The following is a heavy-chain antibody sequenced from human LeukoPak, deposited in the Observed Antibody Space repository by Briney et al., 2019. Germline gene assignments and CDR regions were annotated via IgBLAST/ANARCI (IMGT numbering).Heavy chain of an antibody. V-gene: IGHV3-23*01. CDR2: ISGTVGYI. D-gene: IGHD3-22*01. CDR1: GFTFSAFS. CDR3: AKDLSGPIVVVITDAFDI. Sequence: GGSLRLSCVASGFTFSAFSMNWVRQAPGKGLEWVSSISGTVGYIHDADSLQGRFTISRDNSKNTLYLQMNSLRAEDTAVYYCAKDLSGPIVVVITDAFDIWGQGTMVTVSS. J-gene: IGHJ3*02.